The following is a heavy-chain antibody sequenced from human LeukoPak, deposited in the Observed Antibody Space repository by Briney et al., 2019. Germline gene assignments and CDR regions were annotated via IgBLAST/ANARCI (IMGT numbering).Heavy chain of an antibody. CDR2: TYYRSKWYN. CDR1: GDSVSSNSAA. J-gene: IGHJ2*01. CDR3: ARGHSSSWYVYRYWYFDL. D-gene: IGHD6-13*01. Sequence: SQTLSLTCAISGDSVSSNSAAWNWIRQSPSRGLEWLGRTYYRSKWYNDYAVSVKSRITINPDTSKNQFSLQLNSVTPEDTAVYYCARGHSSSWYVYRYWYFDLWGRGTLVTVSS. V-gene: IGHV6-1*01.